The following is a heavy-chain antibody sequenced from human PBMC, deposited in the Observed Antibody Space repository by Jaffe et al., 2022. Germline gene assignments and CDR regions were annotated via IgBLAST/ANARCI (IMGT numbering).Heavy chain of an antibody. J-gene: IGHJ1*01. V-gene: IGHV5-51*03. D-gene: IGHD6-19*01. CDR2: IYPGDSDT. CDR1: GYSFTSYW. Sequence: EVQLVQSGAEVKKPGESLKISCKGSGYSFTSYWIGWVRQMPGKGLEWMGIIYPGDSDTRYSPSFQGQVTISADKSISTAYLQWSSLKASDTAMYYCARRWVPSGWYEGSPLDWGQGTLVTVSS. CDR3: ARRWVPSGWYEGSPLD.